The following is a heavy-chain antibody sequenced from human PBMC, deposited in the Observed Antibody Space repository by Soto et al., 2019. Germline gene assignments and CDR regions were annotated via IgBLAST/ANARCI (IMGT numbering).Heavy chain of an antibody. CDR1: GFSLSSGGVG. CDR2: FYWDDDK. V-gene: IGHV2-5*02. Sequence: QITLKESGPTLVKPTQTLTLTCTFSGFSLSSGGVGVAWIRQPPGKALEWLAVFYWDDDKRYSPSLKTRLTSTNPPPKKQVGLTMTYMDPVDTATYYCALEVASIKNYYFGKDVWGQGTTVTVSS. J-gene: IGHJ6*02. CDR3: ALEVASIKNYYFGKDV.